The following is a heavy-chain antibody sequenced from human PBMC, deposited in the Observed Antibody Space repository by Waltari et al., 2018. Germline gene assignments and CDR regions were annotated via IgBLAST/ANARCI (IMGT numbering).Heavy chain of an antibody. CDR2: IHADGSAT. CDR1: GFTFSSYW. CDR3: ARGGHFDWLPIDS. J-gene: IGHJ4*02. Sequence: EVQLVESGGGLVQPGGSLRLSCAASGFTFSSYWMYWVRQAPGKGLGWVSRIHADGSATTYADSVMGRFTISRDNAKNTVFLQMNSLRAEDTAVYYCARGGHFDWLPIDSWGQGTLVTVSS. V-gene: IGHV3-74*01. D-gene: IGHD3-9*01.